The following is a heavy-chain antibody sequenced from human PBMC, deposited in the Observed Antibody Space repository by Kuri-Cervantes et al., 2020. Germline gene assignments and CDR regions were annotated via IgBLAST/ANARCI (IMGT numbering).Heavy chain of an antibody. D-gene: IGHD6-6*01. CDR3: ARHESSSSFYMDV. CDR1: GVSFSDYS. J-gene: IGHJ6*03. Sequence: SQTLSLTCAVYGVSFSDYSWSWIRQPPGKGLEWIGEINHSGNTNYNPSLKSRVTVSLDTSENQFSLKLSSVTAADTAVYYCARHESSSSFYMDVWGKGTTVTVSS. CDR2: INHSGNT. V-gene: IGHV4-34*01.